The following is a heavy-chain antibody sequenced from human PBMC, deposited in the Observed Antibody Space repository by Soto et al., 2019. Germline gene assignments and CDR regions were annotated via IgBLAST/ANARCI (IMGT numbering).Heavy chain of an antibody. V-gene: IGHV3-23*01. CDR2: ISGSGGNT. Sequence: GGSLRLSCAVSGFIFSSYGMSWVRQAPEKGLEWVSAISGSGGNTYYADSVKGRFTISRDNSKNTLYLQMNSLRADDTALYYCAKYIVVAANYGLDVWGQGTTVTVSS. CDR1: GFIFSSYG. D-gene: IGHD2-15*01. J-gene: IGHJ6*02. CDR3: AKYIVVAANYGLDV.